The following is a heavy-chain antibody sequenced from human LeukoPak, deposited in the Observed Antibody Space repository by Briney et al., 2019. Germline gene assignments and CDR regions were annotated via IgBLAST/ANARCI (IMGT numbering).Heavy chain of an antibody. Sequence: SETLSLTCTVSGDSISTYYWSWIRQPPGKGLEWIGEINHSGSTNYNPSLKSRVTISVDTSKNQFSLKLSSVTAADTAVYYCARGPPYYDYVWGSYRFYYFDYWGQGTLVTVSS. CDR2: INHSGST. D-gene: IGHD3-16*02. CDR3: ARGPPYYDYVWGSYRFYYFDY. J-gene: IGHJ4*02. CDR1: GDSISTYY. V-gene: IGHV4-34*01.